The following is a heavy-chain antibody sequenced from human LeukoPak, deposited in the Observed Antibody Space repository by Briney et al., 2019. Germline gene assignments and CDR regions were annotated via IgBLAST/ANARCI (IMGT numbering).Heavy chain of an antibody. J-gene: IGHJ5*02. D-gene: IGHD5/OR15-5a*01. Sequence: NSSETLSLTCTVSGGSISSGGYYWSWIRQPPGKGLEWIGYIYHSGSAYYNPSLKSRVTISVDRSKNQFSLKLSSVTAADTAVYYCARGSTLVDPWGQGTLVTVS. CDR2: IYHSGSA. CDR3: ARGSTLVDP. CDR1: GGSISSGGYY. V-gene: IGHV4-30-2*01.